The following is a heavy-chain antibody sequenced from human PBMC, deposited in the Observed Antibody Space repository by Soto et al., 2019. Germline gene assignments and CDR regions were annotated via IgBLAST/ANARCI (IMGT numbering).Heavy chain of an antibody. Sequence: GGSLRLSCTTSGFIFSHYGMHWVRQAPDRGLEWVAVIWSDGSKTSYAESVKGRFTISRDDSTKTLYLEMNSLRVDDTGVYYCVREDSSRDHRAPWGQGTLVPVPS. D-gene: IGHD4-4*01. CDR1: GFIFSHYG. CDR3: VREDSSRDHRAP. V-gene: IGHV3-33*01. J-gene: IGHJ5*02. CDR2: IWSDGSKT.